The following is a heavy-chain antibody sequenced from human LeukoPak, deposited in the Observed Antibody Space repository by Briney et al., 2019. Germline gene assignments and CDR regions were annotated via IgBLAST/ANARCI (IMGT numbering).Heavy chain of an antibody. V-gene: IGHV1-69*01. Sequence: SVKVSCKASGGTFSNHAFSWERQAPGQGLEWMGGIIPIDDSTNYVQKFQDRVMITADEATNIIYMELGSLKSEDTAEYYCARHSGHSSWYYGLDVWGQGTTVIVSS. CDR1: GGTFSNHA. CDR3: ARHSGHSSWYYGLDV. CDR2: IIPIDDST. D-gene: IGHD6-13*01. J-gene: IGHJ6*02.